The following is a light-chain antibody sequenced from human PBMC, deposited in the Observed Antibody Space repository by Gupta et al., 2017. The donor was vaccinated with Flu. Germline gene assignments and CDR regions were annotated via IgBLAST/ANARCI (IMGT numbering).Light chain of an antibody. CDR3: CSYADRYPYV. V-gene: IGLV2-11*01. J-gene: IGLJ1*01. Sequence: QSALPQPRSVSGSPGQSVTISCTGSSNDVGGYNYVSWYQQHPGTVPKLMMYDVFKRPSGVPDRVSGSKSGNTASLTISGLQPEDEADYYCCSYADRYPYVFGAGTQLTGL. CDR2: DVF. CDR1: SNDVGGYNY.